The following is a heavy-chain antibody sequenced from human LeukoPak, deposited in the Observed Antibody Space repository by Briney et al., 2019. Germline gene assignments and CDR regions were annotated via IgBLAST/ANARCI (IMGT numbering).Heavy chain of an antibody. CDR2: INQSGST. V-gene: IGHV4-34*01. Sequence: SETLSLTCAVYGGSLNDYFWSWIRQSPGKGLEWIGEINQSGSTKYNPSLKSRVTISVDTSKNQFSLRLSSVTAADTAVCYCAREGTTDSSTWYMSWFDPWGQGTLVTVSS. CDR1: GGSLNDYF. J-gene: IGHJ5*02. D-gene: IGHD6-13*01. CDR3: AREGTTDSSTWYMSWFDP.